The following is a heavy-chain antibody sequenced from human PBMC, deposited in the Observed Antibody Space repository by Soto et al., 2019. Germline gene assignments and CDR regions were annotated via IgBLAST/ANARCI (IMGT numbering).Heavy chain of an antibody. CDR2: IYYSGST. V-gene: IGHV4-59*08. D-gene: IGHD3-3*01. CDR3: ARHFALEWLPPTYYFDY. Sequence: SETLSLTCTVSGGSISSYYWSWIRQPPGKGLEWIGYIYYSGSTNYNPSLKSRVTISVDTSKNQFSLKLSSVTAADTAVYYCARHFALEWLPPTYYFDYWGQGTLVTVSS. CDR1: GGSISSYY. J-gene: IGHJ4*02.